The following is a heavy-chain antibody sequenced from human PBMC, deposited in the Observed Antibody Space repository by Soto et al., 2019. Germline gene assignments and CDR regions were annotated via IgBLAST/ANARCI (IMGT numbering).Heavy chain of an antibody. CDR3: AREDCSGGSCYTMGWFDP. Sequence: GASVKVSCKASGYTFTSYYMHWVRQAPGQGLEWMGIINPSGGSTSYAQKFQGRVTMTRDTSTSTVYMELSSLGSEDTAVYYCAREDCSGGSCYTMGWFDPWGQGTLVTVPQ. CDR1: GYTFTSYY. D-gene: IGHD2-15*01. CDR2: INPSGGST. J-gene: IGHJ5*02. V-gene: IGHV1-46*01.